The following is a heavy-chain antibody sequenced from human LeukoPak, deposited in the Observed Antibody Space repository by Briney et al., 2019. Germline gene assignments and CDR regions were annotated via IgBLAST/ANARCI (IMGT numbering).Heavy chain of an antibody. D-gene: IGHD3-10*01. CDR2: IRYDGSNK. V-gene: IGHV3-30*02. J-gene: IGHJ5*02. CDR3: AKDYLHYYGSGSYSGGSWFDP. Sequence: GGSLRLSCAASGFTFSSYGMHWVRQAPGKGLEWVAFIRYDGSNKYYADSVKGRFTISRDNSKNTLYPQMNSLRAEDTAVYYCAKDYLHYYGSGSYSGGSWFDPWGQGTLVTVSS. CDR1: GFTFSSYG.